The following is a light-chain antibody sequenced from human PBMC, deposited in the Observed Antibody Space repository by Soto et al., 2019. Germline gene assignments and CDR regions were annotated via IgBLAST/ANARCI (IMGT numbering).Light chain of an antibody. Sequence: DTQVPQSRISLSASVGDRVTITCRASQSISNWLAWYQQKPGTAPKVLIYHASNLQSGVPSRFSGSGSGTEFTLTISHLQPDDFATYYCQQYNSYSFGQGTKVDIK. CDR1: QSISNW. CDR2: HAS. V-gene: IGKV1-5*01. J-gene: IGKJ1*01. CDR3: QQYNSYS.